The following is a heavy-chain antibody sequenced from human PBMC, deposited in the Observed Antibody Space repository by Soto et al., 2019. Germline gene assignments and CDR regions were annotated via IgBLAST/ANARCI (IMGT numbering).Heavy chain of an antibody. Sequence: GESLKICCKGSGYSFTSSWIGWVRQMPGEGLEWMGIIHPGDSDTGYSPSFQGQVTISVDKSISTAYLQWSSLKASDTAMYYCAKWPVGASRNWFDPWGQGTQVTVSS. CDR3: AKWPVGASRNWFDP. D-gene: IGHD1-26*01. CDR1: GYSFTSSW. J-gene: IGHJ5*02. V-gene: IGHV5-51*01. CDR2: IHPGDSDT.